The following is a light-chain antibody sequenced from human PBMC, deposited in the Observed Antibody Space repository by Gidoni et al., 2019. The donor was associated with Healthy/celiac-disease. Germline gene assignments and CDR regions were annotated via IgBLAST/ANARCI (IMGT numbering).Light chain of an antibody. Sequence: DIQMTQSPSSLSASVAVRVTITCRASQTISSFLNWYQQKPGKAPQLLIYAASSLQSGVPSRFSGSGSGTDFALTISSLQPEDFASYYCQQSYTTLLTFGRGTKVDIK. V-gene: IGKV1-39*01. CDR3: QQSYTTLLT. J-gene: IGKJ3*01. CDR1: QTISSF. CDR2: AAS.